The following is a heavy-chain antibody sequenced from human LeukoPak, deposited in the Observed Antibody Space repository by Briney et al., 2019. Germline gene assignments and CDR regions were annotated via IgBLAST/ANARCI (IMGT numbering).Heavy chain of an antibody. CDR2: SSSSSSYI. V-gene: IGHV3-21*01. J-gene: IGHJ3*02. CDR1: GFTFSSYS. CDR3: ARLWRSGYYDILTGYYRSPAHLHDAFDI. D-gene: IGHD3-9*01. Sequence: PGGSLRLSCAASGFTFSSYSTNWVRQAPGKGLEWVSSSSSSSSYIYYADSVKGRFTISRDNAKNSLYLQMNSLRAEDTAVYYCARLWRSGYYDILTGYYRSPAHLHDAFDIWGQGTMVTVSS.